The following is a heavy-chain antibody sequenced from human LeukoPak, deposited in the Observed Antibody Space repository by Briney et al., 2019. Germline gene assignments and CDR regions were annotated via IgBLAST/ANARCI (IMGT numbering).Heavy chain of an antibody. J-gene: IGHJ6*02. CDR1: GFTFRSHA. D-gene: IGHD2-2*02. CDR3: AKAGYCSSTSCYRNHGMDV. Sequence: GGSLGLSCVGSGFTFRSHAMSWVRQAPEKGLEFVSGIYENGGTTYYADSVKGRFSISRDNSKNTLYLQMDSLRGEDTAVYYCAKAGYCSSTSCYRNHGMDVWGQGTTVTVFS. CDR2: IYENGGTT. V-gene: IGHV3-23*01.